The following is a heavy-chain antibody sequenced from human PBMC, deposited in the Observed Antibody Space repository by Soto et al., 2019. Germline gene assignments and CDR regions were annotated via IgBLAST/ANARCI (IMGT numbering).Heavy chain of an antibody. CDR1: GFTFSDYY. CDR2: ISSSSSYT. CDR3: AREDTYTYDFYAGDHFDY. Sequence: GGSLRLSCAASGFTFSDYYMSWIRQAPGKGLEWVSYISSSSSYTNYADSVKGRFTISRDNAKNSLYLQMNSLRAEDTAVYYCAREDTYTYDFYAGDHFDYWGQGTLVTVSS. V-gene: IGHV3-11*06. D-gene: IGHD3-3*01. J-gene: IGHJ4*02.